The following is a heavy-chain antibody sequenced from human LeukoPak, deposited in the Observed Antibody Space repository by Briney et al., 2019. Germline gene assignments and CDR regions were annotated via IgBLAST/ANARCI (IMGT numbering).Heavy chain of an antibody. Sequence: GGSLRLSCVASGFTFSSYAMHWVRQTPGKGLEYVSGINSNGGSTHYANSVKGRFTISRDNSKHTLYLQMGSLRTEDMAVYYCATGMTTVTTGDYWGQGTLVTVSS. J-gene: IGHJ4*02. D-gene: IGHD4-17*01. CDR3: ATGMTTVTTGDY. V-gene: IGHV3-64*01. CDR1: GFTFSSYA. CDR2: INSNGGST.